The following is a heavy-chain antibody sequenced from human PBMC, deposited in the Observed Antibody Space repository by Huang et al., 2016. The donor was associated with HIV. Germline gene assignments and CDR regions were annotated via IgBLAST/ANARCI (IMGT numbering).Heavy chain of an antibody. V-gene: IGHV3-30*02. CDR1: GFTFSSYG. CDR2: IRYDGSNK. J-gene: IGHJ3*02. D-gene: IGHD3-10*01. Sequence: QVQLVESGGGVVQPGGSLRLSCAASGFTFSSYGMHWVRQAPGKGLEWVAFIRYDGSNKNYADSVRGRFTISRDKSKNTLYLQMNSLRAEDTAVYYCAKGSMANAFDIWGQGTMVTVSS. CDR3: AKGSMANAFDI.